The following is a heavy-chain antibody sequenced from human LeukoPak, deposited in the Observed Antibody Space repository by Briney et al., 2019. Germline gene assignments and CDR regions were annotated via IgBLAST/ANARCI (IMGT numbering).Heavy chain of an antibody. V-gene: IGHV1-69*13. Sequence: SVKVSCKASGGTFSSYAISWVRQAPGQGLEWMGGIIPIFGTANYAQKFQGRATITADESTSTAYMELSSLRSEDTAVYYCATHSSSWYRDAFDIWGQGTMVTVSS. CDR1: GGTFSSYA. CDR3: ATHSSSWYRDAFDI. CDR2: IIPIFGTA. D-gene: IGHD6-13*01. J-gene: IGHJ3*02.